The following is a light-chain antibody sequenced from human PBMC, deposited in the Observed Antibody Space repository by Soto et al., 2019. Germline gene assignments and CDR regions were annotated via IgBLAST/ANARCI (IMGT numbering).Light chain of an antibody. CDR1: HSVSSSY. CDR2: GAV. Sequence: ENVLSQSPGTLSLSPGERATLSCRASHSVSSSYLAWYQQRPGQDPRLLLNGAVHTASGIPDRFSGSGSGTDFTIAISRLVLGDISGYYCRQYGSSQNTFGQGTKREIK. V-gene: IGKV3-20*01. CDR3: RQYGSSQNT. J-gene: IGKJ2*01.